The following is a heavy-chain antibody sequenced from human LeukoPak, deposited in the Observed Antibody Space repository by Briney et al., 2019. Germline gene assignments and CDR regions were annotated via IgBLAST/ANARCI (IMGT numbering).Heavy chain of an antibody. J-gene: IGHJ6*03. CDR1: GFIFSNSI. Sequence: GGSLRLSCAASGFIFSNSIIHWVRQAPGKGLEWLAVISYDGTNKYYADSVKGRFTISRDHSQSTVDLQMNTLRGADTAVYYCVRSPTYYNMDVWGKGTTVTVSS. CDR3: VRSPTYYNMDV. V-gene: IGHV3-30*03. CDR2: ISYDGTNK.